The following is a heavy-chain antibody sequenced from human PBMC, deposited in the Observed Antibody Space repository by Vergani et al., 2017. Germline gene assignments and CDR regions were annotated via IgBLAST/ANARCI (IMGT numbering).Heavy chain of an antibody. J-gene: IGHJ4*02. D-gene: IGHD3-9*01. V-gene: IGHV1-18*01. CDR1: GYTFTSYG. CDR3: ARVYYDILTGNRCYYFDY. Sequence: QVQLVQSGAEVKKPGASVKVSCKASGYTFTSYGISWVRQAPGQGLEWMGWISAYNGNTNYAQKLQGRVTMTTDTSTSTAYMELRSLRSDVTAVYYCARVYYDILTGNRCYYFDYWGQGTLVTVSS. CDR2: ISAYNGNT.